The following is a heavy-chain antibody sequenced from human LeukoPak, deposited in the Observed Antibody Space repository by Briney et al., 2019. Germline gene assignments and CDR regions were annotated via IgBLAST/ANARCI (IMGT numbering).Heavy chain of an antibody. D-gene: IGHD3-10*01. CDR1: GGTFSSYA. CDR3: ARDLFVDGSGSFDY. J-gene: IGHJ4*02. CDR2: IIPILGIE. Sequence: ASVKVSCKASGGTFSSYAISWVRQAPGQGLEWMGRIIPILGIENYAQKFQGRVTITADKSTSTAYMELSSLRSEDTAVYYCARDLFVDGSGSFDYWGQGTLVTVSS. V-gene: IGHV1-69*04.